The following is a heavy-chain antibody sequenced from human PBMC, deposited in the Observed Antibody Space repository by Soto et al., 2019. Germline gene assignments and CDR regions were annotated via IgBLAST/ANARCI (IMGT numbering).Heavy chain of an antibody. CDR2: IYYSGST. CDR1: GGSISSYY. Sequence: SETLSLTCTVSGGSISSYYWSWIRQPPGKGLEWIGYIYYSGSTNYNPSLKSRVTISVDTSKNQLSLKLSSVTAADTAVYYCARLNGYCVSTGCHGYYGMDVWGQGTTVTVSS. D-gene: IGHD2-2*03. J-gene: IGHJ6*02. V-gene: IGHV4-59*08. CDR3: ARLNGYCVSTGCHGYYGMDV.